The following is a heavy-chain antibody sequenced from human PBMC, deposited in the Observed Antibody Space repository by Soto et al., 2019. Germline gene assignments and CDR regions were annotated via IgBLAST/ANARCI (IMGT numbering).Heavy chain of an antibody. Sequence: QVQLQESGPGLVKPSQTLSLTCTVSGGSISSGGYYWSWIRQHPGTGLEWIGYIYYSGSTYYNPSLKSRVTISVDTSKNQFSLKLSSVTAADTAVYYCARGTAKPIAAAEYGMDVWGQGTTVTVSS. D-gene: IGHD6-13*01. J-gene: IGHJ6*02. CDR1: GGSISSGGYY. CDR3: ARGTAKPIAAAEYGMDV. V-gene: IGHV4-31*03. CDR2: IYYSGST.